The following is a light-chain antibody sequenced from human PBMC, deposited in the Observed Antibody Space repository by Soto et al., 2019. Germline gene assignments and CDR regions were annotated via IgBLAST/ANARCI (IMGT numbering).Light chain of an antibody. CDR3: QQYGDSPFT. CDR1: QSVISSY. CDR2: GAS. V-gene: IGKV3-20*01. Sequence: IVLTQSPGTLSLSPGEIATLSCRASQSVISSYLAWYQQKPGQAPSLLIYGASSRATGIPDRFSGRGSGTDFTLTISRLEPEDFALYYCQQYGDSPFTFGQGTKVDIK. J-gene: IGKJ1*01.